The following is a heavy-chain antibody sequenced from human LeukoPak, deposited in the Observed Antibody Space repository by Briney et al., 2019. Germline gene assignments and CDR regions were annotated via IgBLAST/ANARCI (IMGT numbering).Heavy chain of an antibody. J-gene: IGHJ6*04. CDR3: AEPGITMIGGV. CDR2: ISSSGSTI. CDR1: GFTFSSYE. V-gene: IGHV3-48*03. Sequence: PGGSLRLSCAASGFTFSSYEMNWVRQAPGKGLEWVSYISSSGSTIYYADSVKGRFTISRDNAKNSLYLQMNGLRAEDTAVYYCAEPGITMIGGVWGKGTTVTISS. D-gene: IGHD3-10*02.